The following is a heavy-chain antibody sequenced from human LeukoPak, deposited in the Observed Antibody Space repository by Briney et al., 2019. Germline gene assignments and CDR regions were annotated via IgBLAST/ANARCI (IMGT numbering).Heavy chain of an antibody. D-gene: IGHD3-3*01. CDR1: GFTFTSYD. CDR3: AKDQLRSTYYFDY. CDR2: ISGSGGST. J-gene: IGHJ4*02. Sequence: PGGPQSLSCAASGFTFTSYDICSARQAPGKGLEWVSAISGSGGSTYYADSVKGRITISRDNSKNTMYLQMNSLRAEDTAVYYFAKDQLRSTYYFDYWEERKLVTVSS. V-gene: IGHV3-23*01.